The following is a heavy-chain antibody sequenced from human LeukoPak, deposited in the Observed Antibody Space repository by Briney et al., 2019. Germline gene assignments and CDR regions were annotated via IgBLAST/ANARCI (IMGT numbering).Heavy chain of an antibody. D-gene: IGHD1-26*01. J-gene: IGHJ4*02. CDR3: ASVVGATLDY. CDR1: GGSIKSNNW. Sequence: SGTLSLTCAVSGGSIKSNNWWSWVRPPPGKGLEWIGEIYHSGSTNYNPSLESRVTVSVDTSKNQFSLKLSSVTAADTAVYYCASVVGATLDYWGQGTLVTVSS. V-gene: IGHV4-4*02. CDR2: IYHSGST.